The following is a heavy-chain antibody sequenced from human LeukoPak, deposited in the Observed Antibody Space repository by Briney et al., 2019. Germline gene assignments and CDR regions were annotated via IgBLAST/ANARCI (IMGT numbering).Heavy chain of an antibody. V-gene: IGHV3-21*01. CDR1: GFTFTSYT. Sequence: PGVSLRLSCAASGFTFTSYTMNWVRQAPGKGLEWVSSISSSSAYIDYADSVRGRFTISRDNAKNSLYLQMNSLRAEDTAVYYCARVPFYYDSSGYYSDYWGQGTLVTVSS. CDR3: ARVPFYYDSSGYYSDY. CDR2: ISSSSAYI. D-gene: IGHD3-22*01. J-gene: IGHJ4*02.